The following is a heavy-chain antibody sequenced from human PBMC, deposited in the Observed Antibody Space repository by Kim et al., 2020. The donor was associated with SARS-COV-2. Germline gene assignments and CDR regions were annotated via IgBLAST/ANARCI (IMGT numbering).Heavy chain of an antibody. J-gene: IGHJ4*02. CDR2: IYYSGST. CDR1: GGSISSSSYY. CDR3: ATKTFGVRGVTPQAFFGY. D-gene: IGHD3-10*01. Sequence: SETLSLTCTVSGGSISSSSYYWVWIRQPPGKGLEWIGSIYYSGSTYYNPSLKSRVTISVDTSKNQFSLKLSSVTAADTAVYYCATKTFGVRGVTPQAFFGYWGQGTLVTVSS. V-gene: IGHV4-39*01.